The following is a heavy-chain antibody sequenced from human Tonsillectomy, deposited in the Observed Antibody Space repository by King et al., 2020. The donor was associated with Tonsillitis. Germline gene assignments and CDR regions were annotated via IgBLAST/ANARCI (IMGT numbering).Heavy chain of an antibody. CDR2: ISYDGNTK. CDR1: GFTFSTYG. Sequence: VQLVESGGGVVQPGRSLRLSCAASGFTFSTYGMHWVRQAPGKGLEWVAVISYDGNTKYFADSVKGRITISRDNPKNTLYLQMNSLRPEDTAVYYCAKEVVGYCGGGCYSSGWYYGIDVWGQGTTVTVSS. J-gene: IGHJ6*02. D-gene: IGHD2-21*02. V-gene: IGHV3-30*18. CDR3: AKEVVGYCGGGCYSSGWYYGIDV.